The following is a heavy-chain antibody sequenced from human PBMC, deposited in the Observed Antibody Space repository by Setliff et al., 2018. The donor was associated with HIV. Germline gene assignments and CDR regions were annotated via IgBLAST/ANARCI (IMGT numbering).Heavy chain of an antibody. Sequence: SETLSLTCAVYGGSFSGYYGSWIRQHPGKGLEWIGYIYYSGSTYQNPSLKSRVTIPVDTSKNQFSLELSSVTAADTAVYYCARLRYGSGIPLDVWGTGISVTGSS. CDR3: ARLRYGSGIPLDV. J-gene: IGHJ6*03. CDR1: GGSFSGYY. V-gene: IGHV4-34*01. D-gene: IGHD3-10*01. CDR2: IYYSGST.